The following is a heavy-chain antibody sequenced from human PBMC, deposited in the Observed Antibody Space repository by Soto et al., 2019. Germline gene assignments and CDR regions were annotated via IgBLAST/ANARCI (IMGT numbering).Heavy chain of an antibody. CDR3: AHIVVAGLGYYFDY. J-gene: IGHJ4*02. CDR1: GFSLSSTRMA. Sequence: QITLKESGPTLVKPTQTLTLTCTFSGFSLSSTRMAVGWIRQPPGKALEWLALIYWDDDKRYSPFLKSRLTITKDTSKNQVVLTMSTMDPVDTASYYCAHIVVAGLGYYFDYWGQGTLVTVSS. V-gene: IGHV2-5*02. D-gene: IGHD6-19*01. CDR2: IYWDDDK.